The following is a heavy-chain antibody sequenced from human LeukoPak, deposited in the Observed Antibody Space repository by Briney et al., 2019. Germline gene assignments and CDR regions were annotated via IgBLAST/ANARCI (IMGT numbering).Heavy chain of an antibody. J-gene: IGHJ4*02. D-gene: IGHD2-2*01. CDR2: IYTSGST. CDR3: ARAPRYCSSTSCYYFDY. Sequence: SETLSLTCTVSGGSISSYYWSWIRQPAGKGLEWIGRIYTSGSTNYNPSLKSRVTMSVDMSKNQFSLKLSSVTAADTAVYYCARAPRYCSSTSCYYFDYWGQGTLVTVSS. CDR1: GGSISSYY. V-gene: IGHV4-4*07.